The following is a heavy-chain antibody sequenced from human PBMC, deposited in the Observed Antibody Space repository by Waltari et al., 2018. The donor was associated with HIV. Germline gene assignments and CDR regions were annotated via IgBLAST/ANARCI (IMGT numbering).Heavy chain of an antibody. CDR1: GFTFGDYA. CDR2: IRSKAYGWTT. J-gene: IGHJ4*02. CDR3: TWASSYCSGWYDY. V-gene: IGHV3-49*03. D-gene: IGHD6-19*01. Sequence: EVQLVESGGGLVQPGRSLRLSCTASGFTFGDYALSWFRQAPGQGLEWVGFIRSKAYGWTTEYPASFKGRFTLSRDDSKSIAYLQMNRLKTEDTAVYYCTWASSYCSGWYDYWGQGTLVTVSS.